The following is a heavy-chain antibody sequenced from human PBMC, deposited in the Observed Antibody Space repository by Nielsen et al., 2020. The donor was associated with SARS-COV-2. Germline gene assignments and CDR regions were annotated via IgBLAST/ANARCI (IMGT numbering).Heavy chain of an antibody. Sequence: GESLKISCAASGFTFSSYAMHWVRQAPGKGLEYVSAISSNGGSTYYANSVKGRFTISRDNSKNTLYLQMNSLRAEDTAVYYCAREDFLWFGELLVDWFDPWGQGTLVTVSS. V-gene: IGHV3-64*01. CDR2: ISSNGGST. CDR3: AREDFLWFGELLVDWFDP. D-gene: IGHD3-10*01. CDR1: GFTFSSYA. J-gene: IGHJ5*02.